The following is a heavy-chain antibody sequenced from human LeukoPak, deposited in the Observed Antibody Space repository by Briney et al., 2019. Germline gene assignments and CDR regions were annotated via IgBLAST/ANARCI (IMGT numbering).Heavy chain of an antibody. CDR3: AKIADNVVY. Sequence: PGGSLRLSCAASGFTFSSYAMSWVRQAPGKGLECISVFSGSGGSTYYADSVKGRFTISRDNSKNTLYLQMNSLRAEDTAVYYCAKIADNVVYWGQGTLVTVSS. D-gene: IGHD1-14*01. CDR2: FSGSGGST. V-gene: IGHV3-23*01. J-gene: IGHJ4*02. CDR1: GFTFSSYA.